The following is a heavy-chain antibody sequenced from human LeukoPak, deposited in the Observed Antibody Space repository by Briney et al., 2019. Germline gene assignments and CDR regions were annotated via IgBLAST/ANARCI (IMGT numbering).Heavy chain of an antibody. CDR2: IYTSGST. D-gene: IGHD3-22*01. Sequence: SETLSLTCAVSGYSISSGYYWSWIRQPAGKGLEWIGRIYTSGSTNYNPSLKSRVTMSVDTSKNQFSLKLSSVTAADTAVYYCARAAYYYDSSGYTSFDYWGQGTLVTVSS. CDR3: ARAAYYYDSSGYTSFDY. V-gene: IGHV4-4*07. J-gene: IGHJ4*02. CDR1: GYSISSGYY.